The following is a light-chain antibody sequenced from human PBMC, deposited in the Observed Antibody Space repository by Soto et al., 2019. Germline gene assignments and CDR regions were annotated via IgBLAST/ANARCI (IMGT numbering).Light chain of an antibody. J-gene: IGKJ2*01. CDR2: GAS. CDR1: QSVSSSY. Sequence: IVLTQSPGTLYLSPGERATLSCRASQSVSSSYLAWYQQKPGQAPRLLIYGASSRATGIPDRFSGSGSGTDFTLTISRLEPEDFAVYYCQQYGSSPVSFGQGTKLEIK. CDR3: QQYGSSPVS. V-gene: IGKV3-20*01.